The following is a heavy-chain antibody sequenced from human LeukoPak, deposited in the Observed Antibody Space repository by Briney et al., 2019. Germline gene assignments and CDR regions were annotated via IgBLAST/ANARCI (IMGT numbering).Heavy chain of an antibody. CDR3: ARDYWWNYDY. J-gene: IGHJ4*02. V-gene: IGHV3-30-3*01. Sequence: AGGSLRLSCAASGFTFSDYAMHWVRQAPGKGLEWVAVISKDGSDKYYPGSVRGRFTISRDNSKNTIYLQMDSLRAEDTAIYYCARDYWWNYDYWGQGTLVTVSP. D-gene: IGHD1-7*01. CDR1: GFTFSDYA. CDR2: ISKDGSDK.